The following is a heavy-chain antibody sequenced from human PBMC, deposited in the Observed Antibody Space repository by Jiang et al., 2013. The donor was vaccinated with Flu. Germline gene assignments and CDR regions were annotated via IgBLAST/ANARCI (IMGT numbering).Heavy chain of an antibody. D-gene: IGHD6-19*01. CDR3: ATGAGWLIDY. CDR2: IHATEST. J-gene: IGHJ4*02. Sequence: CAVSGDSISASFCNWVRQPPGKGLEWIGHIHATESTNYNPSLKSRVTISLDTTKNQFSLMMSSVTAADTAVYYCATGAGWLIDYWGQGTLVTVSS. V-gene: IGHV4-4*08. CDR1: GDSISASF.